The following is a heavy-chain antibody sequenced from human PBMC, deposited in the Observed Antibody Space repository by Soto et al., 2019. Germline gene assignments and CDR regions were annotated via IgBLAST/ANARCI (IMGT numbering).Heavy chain of an antibody. J-gene: IGHJ5*02. Sequence: PGGSLRLSCAASGFNFSGSAMHWVRQASGKGLEWVGRIRSKANSYATAYAASVKGRFTISRDDSKNTAYLQMNSLKTEDTAVYYCTIPALYCSNGVCYKDNWFDPWGQGTLVTVSS. D-gene: IGHD2-8*01. CDR3: TIPALYCSNGVCYKDNWFDP. V-gene: IGHV3-73*01. CDR1: GFNFSGSA. CDR2: IRSKANSYAT.